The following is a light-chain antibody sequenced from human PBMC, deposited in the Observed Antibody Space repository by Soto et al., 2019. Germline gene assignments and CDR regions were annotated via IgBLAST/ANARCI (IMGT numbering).Light chain of an antibody. J-gene: IGLJ2*01. CDR3: QVWDSSSDLVV. CDR1: NIGSKS. V-gene: IGLV3-21*04. Sequence: SYELTQPPSVSVAPGKTARITCGGNNIGSKSVHWYQQKPGQAPVLVIYYDSDRPSGIPERFSGSNSGNTATLTISRVEAGHEADYYCQVWDSSSDLVVFGGGTKLTVL. CDR2: YDS.